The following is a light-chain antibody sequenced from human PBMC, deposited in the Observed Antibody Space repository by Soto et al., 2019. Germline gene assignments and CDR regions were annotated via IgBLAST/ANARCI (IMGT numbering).Light chain of an antibody. V-gene: IGLV1-51*01. CDR2: DDD. CDR1: SANVGGNS. Sequence: QSVLTPPPSVSAAPGQRVTISCSRSSANVGGNSVSWYQQLPGTAPKLLIYDDDKRPSGIPDRFYGYKSGTSATLAITGFQTGEEADYYCGSWDSSLSAYVFGTETKVTVL. CDR3: GSWDSSLSAYV. J-gene: IGLJ1*01.